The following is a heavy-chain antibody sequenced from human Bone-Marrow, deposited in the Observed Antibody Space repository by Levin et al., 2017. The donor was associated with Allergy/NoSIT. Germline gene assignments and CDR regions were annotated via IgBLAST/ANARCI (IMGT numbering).Heavy chain of an antibody. D-gene: IGHD3-10*01. V-gene: IGHV3-23*01. CDR1: GFTFNYFA. CDR2: ITGSGGDT. Sequence: LSLTCAASGFTFNYFALSWVRQAPGKGLEWVSSITGSGGDTYYEKAVKGRFTISRDNSKKTLYLQMNSLRAEDTAIYYCAKSEVQDSFYYGMDVWGQGTSVTVSS. J-gene: IGHJ6*02. CDR3: AKSEVQDSFYYGMDV.